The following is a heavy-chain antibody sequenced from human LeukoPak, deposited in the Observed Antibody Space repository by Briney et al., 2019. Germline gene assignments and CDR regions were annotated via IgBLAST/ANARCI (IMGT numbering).Heavy chain of an antibody. CDR2: IWHDGSSQ. V-gene: IGHV3-33*01. CDR3: ARGGCTSVRRQTLFYHYGVDV. J-gene: IGHJ6*02. CDR1: GFTFNNYA. Sequence: GGSLRLSCAASGFTFNNYAMPWVRQVPGKGLEGVALIWHDGSSQYYGNSVTGRFSISRDSFKNTVDLQMDNLRVEDTAVYYCARGGCTSVRRQTLFYHYGVDVWGQGTTVTVSS. D-gene: IGHD2-8*02.